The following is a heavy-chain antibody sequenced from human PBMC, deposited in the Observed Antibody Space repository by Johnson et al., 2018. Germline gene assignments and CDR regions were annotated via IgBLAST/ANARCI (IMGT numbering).Heavy chain of an antibody. J-gene: IGHJ4*01. CDR3: AIGHLSQLPLSTLATYYFDS. Sequence: QVQLQQWGAGLLKPSETLSLTCAVYDESLSGYYWTWIRQAPGKGLEWIGEIIHNGKTNYNPSLKSRVTMSVDTSKNQFSLILTSVTAPDSAVYYCAIGHLSQLPLSTLATYYFDSLAHGTQVTVSS. CDR1: DESLSGYY. D-gene: IGHD2-2*01. CDR2: IIHNGKT. V-gene: IGHV4-34*01.